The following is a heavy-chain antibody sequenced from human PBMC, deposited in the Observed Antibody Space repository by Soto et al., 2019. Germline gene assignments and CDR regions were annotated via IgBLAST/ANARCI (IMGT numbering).Heavy chain of an antibody. CDR2: LSDSVGTT. CDR1: GFSFGTYT. V-gene: IGHV3-23*01. CDR3: AKHLLGGRLPSPFAL. D-gene: IGHD2-21*01. Sequence: PGGSLRLSCAVSGFSFGTYTVNWGRQAPGKGLGWVSGLSDSVGTTHYAYSVKGRFTISRDKSKNTLYLQMNNLRAEDTAVYYCAKHLLGGRLPSPFALWAQGTQVTVS. J-gene: IGHJ4*02.